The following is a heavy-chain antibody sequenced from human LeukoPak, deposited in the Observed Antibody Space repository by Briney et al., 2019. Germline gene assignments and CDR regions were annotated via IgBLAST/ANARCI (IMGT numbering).Heavy chain of an antibody. V-gene: IGHV3-23*01. CDR2: ISGSGGST. J-gene: IGHJ4*02. Sequence: AARSLRLSCAVSGFTFSSYAMSWVRQAQGEGLEWVSAISGSGGSTYYADSVKGRFTVSRDNSKNTLYLQMNSLRAEDTAVYYCAKLAFPNFDYWGQGTLVTVSS. D-gene: IGHD2/OR15-2a*01. CDR3: AKLAFPNFDY. CDR1: GFTFSSYA.